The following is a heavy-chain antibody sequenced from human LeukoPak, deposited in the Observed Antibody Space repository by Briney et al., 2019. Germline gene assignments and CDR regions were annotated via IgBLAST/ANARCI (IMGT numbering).Heavy chain of an antibody. CDR3: ARGPHYYDGSGHSYFDF. D-gene: IGHD3-22*01. CDR2: VGSSSTYI. J-gene: IGHJ4*02. V-gene: IGHV3-21*01. CDR1: GFTFSNYH. Sequence: GGSLRLSCAASGFTFSNYHMNWVRQAPGQGLEWVSSVGSSSTYISYADSVKGRFTISRDNAKNSLYLQMSSLRTEDTAVYWCARGPHYYDGSGHSYFDFWGQGILVIVSS.